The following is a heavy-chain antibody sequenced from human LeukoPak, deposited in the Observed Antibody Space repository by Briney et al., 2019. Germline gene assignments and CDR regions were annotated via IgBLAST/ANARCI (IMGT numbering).Heavy chain of an antibody. J-gene: IGHJ4*02. V-gene: IGHV1-2*02. Sequence: GASVKVSCKASGYTFTGYYMHWVRQAPGQGLEWMGWINPNSGGTNYAQKFQGRVTMTRDTSISTAYMELSRLRSDDTAVYYCARFVLTGYYPGYFDYWGQGTLVTVSS. CDR3: ARFVLTGYYPGYFDY. D-gene: IGHD3-9*01. CDR2: INPNSGGT. CDR1: GYTFTGYY.